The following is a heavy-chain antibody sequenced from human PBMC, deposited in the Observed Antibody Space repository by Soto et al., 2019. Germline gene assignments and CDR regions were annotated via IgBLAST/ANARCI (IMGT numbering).Heavy chain of an antibody. Sequence: QVHLVQSGVEVKTPGASVKVSCQASGYTCFTDDISWVRQAPGQGLEWMGWTSTYSGDTKYAQKYQGRVTMTTDTSTTTAYLELRSLRSDDTAVYYCAPHHGPTTSENWFDPWGQGTLVTVSS. V-gene: IGHV1-18*01. CDR2: TSTYSGDT. D-gene: IGHD5-12*01. CDR3: APHHGPTTSENWFDP. CDR1: GYTCFTDD. J-gene: IGHJ5*02.